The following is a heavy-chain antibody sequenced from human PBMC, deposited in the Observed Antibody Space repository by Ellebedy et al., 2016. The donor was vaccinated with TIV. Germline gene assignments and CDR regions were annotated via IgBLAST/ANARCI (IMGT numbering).Heavy chain of an antibody. CDR1: GFTFSSYA. CDR2: ISHTGGST. J-gene: IGHJ3*02. Sequence: GESLKISCAASGFTFSSYAMSWVRQAPGKGLEWVSSISHTGGSTYYADSVKGRFTISRDNSRNTVYLQMNSLRAEDTALYYCAKDQLVATKRGGAFDIWGQGTMVTVSS. CDR3: AKDQLVATKRGGAFDI. V-gene: IGHV3-23*01. D-gene: IGHD5-12*01.